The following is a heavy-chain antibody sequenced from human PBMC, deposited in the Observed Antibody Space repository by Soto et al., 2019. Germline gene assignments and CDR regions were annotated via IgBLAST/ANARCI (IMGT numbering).Heavy chain of an antibody. Sequence: TSETLSLTCTVSGGSISSYYWSWIRQPPGKGLEWIGYIYYSGSTNYNPSLKSRVTISVDTSKNQFSLKLSSVTAADTAVYYCARVQGRGAFDIWGQGTMVTVSS. J-gene: IGHJ3*02. CDR2: IYYSGST. V-gene: IGHV4-59*01. D-gene: IGHD1-26*01. CDR3: ARVQGRGAFDI. CDR1: GGSISSYY.